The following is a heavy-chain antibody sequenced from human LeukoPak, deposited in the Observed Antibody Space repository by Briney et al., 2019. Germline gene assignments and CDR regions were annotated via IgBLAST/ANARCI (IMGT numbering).Heavy chain of an antibody. V-gene: IGHV4-4*07. CDR2: IYTSGST. D-gene: IGHD3-22*01. CDR3: AGEYYYDSSGYYSGWYFDL. J-gene: IGHJ2*01. Sequence: NPSETLSLTCTVSGGSISSYYWSWNRQPAGKGLEWIGRIYTSGSTNYNPSLKSRVTMSVDTSKNQFSLKLSSVTAADTAVYYCAGEYYYDSSGYYSGWYFDLWGRGTLVTVSS. CDR1: GGSISSYY.